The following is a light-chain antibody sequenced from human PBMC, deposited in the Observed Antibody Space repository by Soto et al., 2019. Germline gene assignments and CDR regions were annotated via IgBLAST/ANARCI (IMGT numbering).Light chain of an antibody. Sequence: DLVLTQSPDSMAVSLGERATISCRSSHSLFDTSYKKTYLAWYQKRRGQPPKLLIYWASTRQSGVPDRFSSGGSATDFNLTISRLQAEDLAIYYCHQYYSIPYTFGQGTRLEIK. CDR3: HQYYSIPYT. CDR2: WAS. V-gene: IGKV4-1*01. CDR1: HSLFDTSYKKTY. J-gene: IGKJ5*01.